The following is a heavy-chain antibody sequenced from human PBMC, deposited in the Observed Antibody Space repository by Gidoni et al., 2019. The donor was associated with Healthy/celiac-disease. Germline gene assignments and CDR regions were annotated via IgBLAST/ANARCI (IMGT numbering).Heavy chain of an antibody. CDR3: ARDSRDGEGLRPPWAYYMDV. V-gene: IGHV4-31*03. D-gene: IGHD3-16*01. J-gene: IGHJ6*03. CDR2: IYYSGST. Sequence: QVQLQESGPGLVKPSQTLSLTCTVSGGSISSGGYYWSWIRQHPGKGLEWIGYIYYSGSTYYNPSLKSRVTISVDTSKNQFSLKLSSVTAADTAVYYCARDSRDGEGLRPPWAYYMDVWGKGTTVTVSS. CDR1: GGSISSGGYY.